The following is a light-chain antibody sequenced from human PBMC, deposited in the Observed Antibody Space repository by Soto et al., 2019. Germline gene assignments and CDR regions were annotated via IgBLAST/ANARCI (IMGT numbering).Light chain of an antibody. V-gene: IGKV3-11*01. CDR1: QTISTY. J-gene: IGKJ1*01. CDR2: DAS. CDR3: QQYRNWPRT. Sequence: EIVLTQSPPTLSLSPGESAALSCRVSQTISTYLAWYQQKPGQAPRLLIYDASTRATGIPARFSGSGSGTEFTLTISSLQSEDFAVYYCQQYRNWPRTFGQGTKVDIK.